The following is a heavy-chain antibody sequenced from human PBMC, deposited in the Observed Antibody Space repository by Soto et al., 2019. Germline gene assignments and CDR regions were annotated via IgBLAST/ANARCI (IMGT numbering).Heavy chain of an antibody. J-gene: IGHJ4*02. D-gene: IGHD5-12*01. Sequence: PSETLSLTFTVSGDSISRGSNYWCWVLQPPGKGLEWIGTIYYSGVTSYNSSLKSRVSISVDTSKNQFSLTVTSVTAADTAVYYCARRIEATETFDYWGQGTLVSVSS. CDR3: ARRIEATETFDY. CDR2: IYYSGVT. CDR1: GDSISRGSNY. V-gene: IGHV4-39*01.